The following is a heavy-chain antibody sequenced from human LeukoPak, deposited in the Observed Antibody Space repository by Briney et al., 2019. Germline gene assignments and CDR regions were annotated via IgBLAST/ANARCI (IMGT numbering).Heavy chain of an antibody. V-gene: IGHV4-59*11. D-gene: IGHD3-3*01. J-gene: IGHJ4*02. CDR3: ASSFTVAFEWLF. Sequence: PSETLSLTCTVSGGSISSHYWSWIRQPPGKGLEWIGYIYYSGSTNYNPSLKSRVTISVDTSKNQFSLKLSSVTAADTAVYYCASSFTVAFEWLFWGQGTLVTVSS. CDR2: IYYSGST. CDR1: GGSISSHY.